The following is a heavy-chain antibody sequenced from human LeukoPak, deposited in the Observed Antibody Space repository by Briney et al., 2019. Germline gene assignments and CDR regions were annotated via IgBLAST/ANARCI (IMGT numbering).Heavy chain of an antibody. CDR3: ARGFRTVRGVSFYRGRGTEPNFDY. D-gene: IGHD3-10*01. Sequence: SETLSLTCAVYGGSFSGYYWSWIRQPPGKGLEWIGEINHSGSTNYNPSLKSRVTISVDTSKNQFSLKLSSVTAADTAVYYCARGFRTVRGVSFYRGRGTEPNFDYWGQGTLVTVSS. V-gene: IGHV4-34*01. J-gene: IGHJ4*02. CDR1: GGSFSGYY. CDR2: INHSGST.